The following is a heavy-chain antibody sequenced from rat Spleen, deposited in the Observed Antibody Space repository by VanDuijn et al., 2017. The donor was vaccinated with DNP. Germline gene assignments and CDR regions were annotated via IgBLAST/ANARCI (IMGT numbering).Heavy chain of an antibody. CDR1: GFTISDYN. J-gene: IGHJ2*01. Sequence: EVQLVESGGGLVQPGRSLKLSCAASGFTISDYNMAWVRQAPKKGLEWVATISYDGGWTYYRDSVRGRFTISRDYARSTLYLQMDSLRSEDMATYFCARHGRRVFDYWGQGVMVTVSS. CDR3: ARHGRRVFDY. CDR2: ISYDGGWT. D-gene: IGHD1-11*01. V-gene: IGHV5-7*01.